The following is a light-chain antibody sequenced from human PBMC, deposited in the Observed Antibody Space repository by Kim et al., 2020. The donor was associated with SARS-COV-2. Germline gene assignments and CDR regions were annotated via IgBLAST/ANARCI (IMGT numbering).Light chain of an antibody. CDR3: QQYSNWPRT. J-gene: IGKJ1*01. V-gene: IGKV3-15*01. Sequence: IVMTQSPGTLSVSPGERATLSCRASQSVSSKLAWYQQKPGQAPRLLISGASTRATGIPARFSGSGSGTDFTLTISSLQSEDFAVYYCQQYSNWPRTFGQGTKVDIK. CDR1: QSVSSK. CDR2: GAS.